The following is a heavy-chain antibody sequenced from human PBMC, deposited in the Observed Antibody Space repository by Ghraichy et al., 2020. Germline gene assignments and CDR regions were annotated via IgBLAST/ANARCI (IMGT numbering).Heavy chain of an antibody. V-gene: IGHV4-34*01. CDR2: INHSGST. CDR3: ARNVVPAAMCYFDY. Sequence: SETLSLTCAVYGGSFSGYYWSWIRQPPGKGLEWIGEINHSGSTNYNPSLKSRVTISVDTSKNQFSLKLSSVTAADTAVYYCARNVVPAAMCYFDYWGQGTLVTVSS. CDR1: GGSFSGYY. J-gene: IGHJ4*02. D-gene: IGHD2-2*01.